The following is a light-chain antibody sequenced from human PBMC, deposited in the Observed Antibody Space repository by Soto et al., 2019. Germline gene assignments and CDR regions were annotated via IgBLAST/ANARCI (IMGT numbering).Light chain of an antibody. V-gene: IGLV3-21*04. CDR3: QVLDSSSDHVV. CDR1: NIGSKS. J-gene: IGLJ2*01. Sequence: SYELTQPPSLSVAPGKTARITCGVNNIGSKSVHWYQQKPGQAPVLVIYYDSDRPSGIPERFSGSNSGNTATLTISRVEAGDEADYYCQVLDSSSDHVVFGGGTKVTV. CDR2: YDS.